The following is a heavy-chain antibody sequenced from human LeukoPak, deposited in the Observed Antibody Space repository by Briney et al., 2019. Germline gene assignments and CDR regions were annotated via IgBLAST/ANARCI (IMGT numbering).Heavy chain of an antibody. CDR3: ARDVYDSSGYGSGYYYYYGMDV. CDR1: GGSISSGGYY. V-gene: IGHV4-31*03. D-gene: IGHD3-22*01. CDR2: IYYSGST. J-gene: IGHJ6*02. Sequence: SQTLSPTCTVSGGSISSGGYYWSWIRQHPGKGLEWIGYIYYSGSTYYNPSLKSRVTISVDTSKNQFSLKLSSVTAADTAVYYCARDVYDSSGYGSGYYYYYGMDVWGQGTTVTVSS.